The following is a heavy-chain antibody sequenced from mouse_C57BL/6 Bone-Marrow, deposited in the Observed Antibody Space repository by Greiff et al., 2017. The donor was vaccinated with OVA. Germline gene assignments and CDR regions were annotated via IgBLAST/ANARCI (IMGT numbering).Heavy chain of an antibody. J-gene: IGHJ1*03. V-gene: IGHV5-9-1*02. CDR1: GFTFSSYA. CDR2: ISSGGDYI. CDR3: TRVGTTVVPWYFDV. Sequence: EVKLVESGEGLVKPGGSLKLSCAASGFTFSSYAMSWVRQTPEKRLEWVAYISSGGDYIYYADTVKGRFTISRDNARNTLYLQMSSLKSEDTAMYYCTRVGTTVVPWYFDVWGTGTTVTVSS. D-gene: IGHD1-1*01.